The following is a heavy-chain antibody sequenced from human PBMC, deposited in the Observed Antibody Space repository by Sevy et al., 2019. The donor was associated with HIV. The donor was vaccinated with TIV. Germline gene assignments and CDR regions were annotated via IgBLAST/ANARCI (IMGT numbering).Heavy chain of an antibody. D-gene: IGHD2-15*01. Sequence: GGSLRLSCAASGFTFSRYAMSWVRQAPGKGLEWVSAISGSGGSTYYADSVKGRFTISRDNSKNTLYLQMNSLRAEDTAVYYCAKDEGYCSGGSCYRLYYYYGMDVWGQGTTVTVSS. J-gene: IGHJ6*02. CDR3: AKDEGYCSGGSCYRLYYYYGMDV. CDR1: GFTFSRYA. V-gene: IGHV3-23*01. CDR2: ISGSGGST.